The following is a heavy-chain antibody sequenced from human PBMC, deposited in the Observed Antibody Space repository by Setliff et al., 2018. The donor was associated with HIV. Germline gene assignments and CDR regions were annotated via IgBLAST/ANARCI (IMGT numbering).Heavy chain of an antibody. Sequence: PSETLSLTCTVSGGSVTSYYWSWIRQPAGKRLEWIGRISISGDTNYNPSLKSRATMSLDTSKNQFSLKLNSVTAADTAMYYCARDPTTGVDYWGQGMLVTVSS. V-gene: IGHV4-4*07. CDR2: ISISGDT. CDR3: ARDPTTGVDY. J-gene: IGHJ4*02. CDR1: GGSVTSYY. D-gene: IGHD4-4*01.